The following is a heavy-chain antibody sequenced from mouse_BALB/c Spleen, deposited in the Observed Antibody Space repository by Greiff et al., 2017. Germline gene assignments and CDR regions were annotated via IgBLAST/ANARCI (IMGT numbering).Heavy chain of an antibody. J-gene: IGHJ3*01. D-gene: IGHD2-4*01. CDR1: GYTFTSYW. V-gene: IGHV1-69*02. CDR3: ARSGRRDYDVGFAY. CDR2: IDPSDSYT. Sequence: QVQLQQPGAELVKPGASVKLSCKASGYTFTSYWMHWVKQRPGQGLEWIGEIDPSDSYTNYNQKFKGKATLTVDKSSSTAYMQLSSLTSEDSAVYYCARSGRRDYDVGFAYWGQGTLVTVSA.